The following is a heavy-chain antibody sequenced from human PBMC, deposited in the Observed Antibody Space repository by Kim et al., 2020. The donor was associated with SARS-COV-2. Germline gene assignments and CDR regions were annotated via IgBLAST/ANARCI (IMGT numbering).Heavy chain of an antibody. V-gene: IGHV4-39*01. CDR1: GASISSNSYY. CDR3: ARPVAGCFDK. CDR2: IYNSGLT. D-gene: IGHD6-19*01. Sequence: SETLSLTCTVSGASISSNSYYWGWIRQPPGKGLEYIGTIYNSGLTFSNPALKSRVTISVDKSKNQLSLKMSSVIAADTAVYYCARPVAGCFDKWGQGIL. J-gene: IGHJ4*02.